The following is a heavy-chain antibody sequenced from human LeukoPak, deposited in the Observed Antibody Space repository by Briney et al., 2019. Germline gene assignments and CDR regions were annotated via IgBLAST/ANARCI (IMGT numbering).Heavy chain of an antibody. CDR3: ARATTYDILTGYFDY. V-gene: IGHV3-21*01. CDR2: ITGSSTSI. J-gene: IGHJ4*02. D-gene: IGHD3-9*01. CDR1: GFGFSSHD. Sequence: GGSLRLSCATSGFGFSSHDMNWVRQAPGKGLEWVSSITGSSTSIEYADSVKGRFTMSRDNAKNSLYLQMNSLRAEDTAVYYCARATTYDILTGYFDYWGQGTLVTVSS.